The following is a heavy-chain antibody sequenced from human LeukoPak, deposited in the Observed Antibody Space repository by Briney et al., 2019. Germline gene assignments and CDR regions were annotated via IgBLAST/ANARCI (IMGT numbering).Heavy chain of an antibody. Sequence: PGGSLRLSCVVSGATFSNLWMNWVRQAPGKGLEWVGRIKSNVDGGTRDYAAPLKGRFTISRDDSKNTLYLQMNSLETEDTAIYYCAKDAYLRITMIVVVMLLDYWGQGTLVTVSS. CDR3: AKDAYLRITMIVVVMLLDY. D-gene: IGHD3-22*01. V-gene: IGHV3-15*07. J-gene: IGHJ4*02. CDR2: IKSNVDGGTR. CDR1: GATFSNLW.